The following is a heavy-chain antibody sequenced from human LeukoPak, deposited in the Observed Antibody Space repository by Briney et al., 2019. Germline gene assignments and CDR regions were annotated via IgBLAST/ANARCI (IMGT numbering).Heavy chain of an antibody. J-gene: IGHJ4*02. Sequence: GGSLRLSCAAAGFTFSSHAMSSVRQATGKGMEWVSAISGSGGSTYYADSVKGRFTITRDNSKNTLYLQMNSLRAGDTAVYYCARGGNWNYFDYWGQGTLVTVSS. V-gene: IGHV3-23*01. CDR3: ARGGNWNYFDY. CDR1: GFTFSSHA. D-gene: IGHD1-20*01. CDR2: ISGSGGST.